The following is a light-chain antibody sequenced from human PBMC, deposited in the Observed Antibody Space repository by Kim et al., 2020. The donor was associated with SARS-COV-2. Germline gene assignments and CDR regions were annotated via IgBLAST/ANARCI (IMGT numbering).Light chain of an antibody. Sequence: SRERATVTSGASQSLSSSNLVWYQQKPALAPRLLIYDASTSATGILDRCSGSGSGTELTLTISRREPQDYAVYYCQQHGSTPPYTFGQGTKLEI. V-gene: IGKV3D-20*01. CDR2: DAS. CDR3: QQHGSTPPYT. CDR1: QSLSSSN. J-gene: IGKJ2*01.